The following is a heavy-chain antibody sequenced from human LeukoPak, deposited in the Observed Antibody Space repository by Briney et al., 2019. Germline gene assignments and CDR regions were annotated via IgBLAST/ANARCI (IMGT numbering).Heavy chain of an antibody. CDR1: GFTFSSYG. J-gene: IGHJ4*02. CDR3: ATAGPLAGLYRGLDY. CDR2: ISGSGGST. D-gene: IGHD6-19*01. V-gene: IGHV3-23*01. Sequence: GGSLRLSCAASGFTFSSYGMSWVRQAPGKGLEWVSAISGSGGSTYYADSVKGRFTISRDNSKNTLYVQMSSLRGEGTAVYYCATAGPLAGLYRGLDYWGQGTLVTVSS.